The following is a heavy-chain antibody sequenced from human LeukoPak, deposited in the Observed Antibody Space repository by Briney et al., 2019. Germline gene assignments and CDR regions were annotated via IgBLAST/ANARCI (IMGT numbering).Heavy chain of an antibody. Sequence: RPSETLSLTCSVSAGSIASSTHLWGWIRQTPGEGLEWIGSVFFQNTYYNPSLQSRVSISVDTSKSHFSLDLRSVTGADTALYYCARHRGSTGFFDFWGRGIVVTVSS. CDR1: AGSIASSTHL. CDR3: ARHRGSTGFFDF. CDR2: VFFQNT. V-gene: IGHV4-39*01. J-gene: IGHJ4*02. D-gene: IGHD1-26*01.